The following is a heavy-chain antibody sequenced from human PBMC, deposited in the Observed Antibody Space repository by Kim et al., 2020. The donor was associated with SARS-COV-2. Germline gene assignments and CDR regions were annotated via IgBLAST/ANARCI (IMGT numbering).Heavy chain of an antibody. Sequence: GGSLRLSCAASGFTFSSYAMSWVRQAPGKGLEWVSAISGSGGSTYYADSVKGRFTISRDNSKNTLYLQMNSLRAEDTAVYYCAKESNDFWSGYRYVYYYYGMDVWGQGTTVTVSS. J-gene: IGHJ6*02. CDR2: ISGSGGST. CDR3: AKESNDFWSGYRYVYYYYGMDV. D-gene: IGHD3-3*01. CDR1: GFTFSSYA. V-gene: IGHV3-23*01.